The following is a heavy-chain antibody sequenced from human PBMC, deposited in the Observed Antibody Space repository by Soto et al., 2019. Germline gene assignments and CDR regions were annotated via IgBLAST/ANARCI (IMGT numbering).Heavy chain of an antibody. J-gene: IGHJ5*02. Sequence: SETLSLTCAVSGGSISSGGYSWSWIRQPPGKGLECIGYIYHSGSTYYNPSLKSRVTISVDRSTNQFSLKLSSVTAADTAVYYCARRKGPLTYCSGGSCEHWFDPWGQGTLVTVSS. V-gene: IGHV4-30-2*01. D-gene: IGHD2-15*01. CDR2: IYHSGST. CDR1: GGSISSGGYS. CDR3: ARRKGPLTYCSGGSCEHWFDP.